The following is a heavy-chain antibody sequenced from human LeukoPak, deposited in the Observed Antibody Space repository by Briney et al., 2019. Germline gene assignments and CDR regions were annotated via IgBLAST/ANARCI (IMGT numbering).Heavy chain of an antibody. CDR1: GGSISDYY. CDR3: ARRKRGSGGPFDY. V-gene: IGHV4-59*08. Sequence: KPSETLSLTCTVSGGSISDYYWTWIRQPPGTGLEWIGYMDYSGSTAYNPSLKSRVTISIDTSKKQFSLELSSVTAADTAIYFCARRKRGSGGPFDYWGQGTLVTVSS. CDR2: MDYSGST. J-gene: IGHJ4*02. D-gene: IGHD6-19*01.